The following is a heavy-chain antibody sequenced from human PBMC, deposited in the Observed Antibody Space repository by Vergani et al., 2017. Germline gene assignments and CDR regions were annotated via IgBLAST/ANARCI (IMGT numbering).Heavy chain of an antibody. CDR3: ARLSYDTTPYLQGGYDC. CDR2: ISARYPST. J-gene: IGHJ4*02. Sequence: EVQLLQSGGGVIQPGRSVRLSCAASGFTFSACPMTWVRQAPGKGLEWVSAISARYPSTYYADSVKGRFTISRDNSKNMLYLQMNSLRAEDTAVYYCARLSYDTTPYLQGGYDCWVQGTLVSVSS. D-gene: IGHD3-22*01. V-gene: IGHV3-23*01. CDR1: GFTFSACP.